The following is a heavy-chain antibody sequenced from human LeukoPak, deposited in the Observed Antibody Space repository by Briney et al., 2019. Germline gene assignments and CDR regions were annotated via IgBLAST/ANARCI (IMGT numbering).Heavy chain of an antibody. Sequence: GGSLRLSCAASGFTFGSYTMNWVRQAPGKGLEWVSYIGLDSRAISYADSVEGRFTISRDNAQSSLYLQMYSLRADDTAVYYCVRDHQYAFDYWGQGTLVTVSS. CDR1: GFTFGSYT. CDR3: VRDHQYAFDY. CDR2: IGLDSRAI. J-gene: IGHJ4*02. D-gene: IGHD2-8*01. V-gene: IGHV3-48*04.